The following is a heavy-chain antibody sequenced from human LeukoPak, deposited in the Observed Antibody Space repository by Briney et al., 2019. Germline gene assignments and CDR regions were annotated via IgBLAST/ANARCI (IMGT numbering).Heavy chain of an antibody. D-gene: IGHD3-22*01. Sequence: SVKVSCKASGGTFSSYAISWVRQAPGQGLEWMGRIIPIFGTANYAQKFQGRVTITTDESTSTAYMELSSLRAEDTAVYYCARDLSPADSGNYFDAFDIWGQGTMVTVSS. V-gene: IGHV1-69*05. CDR3: ARDLSPADSGNYFDAFDI. CDR1: GGTFSSYA. CDR2: IIPIFGTA. J-gene: IGHJ3*02.